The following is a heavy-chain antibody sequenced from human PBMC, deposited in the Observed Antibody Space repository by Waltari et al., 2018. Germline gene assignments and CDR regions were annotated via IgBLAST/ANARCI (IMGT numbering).Heavy chain of an antibody. D-gene: IGHD3-10*01. V-gene: IGHV3-74*01. J-gene: IGHJ4*02. Sequence: EAQLVESGGDVVQPGGSLRLSCVGSGFIFSTYWLHWLRQDPGKGLVWVSRITGDGALPFDADSVKGRSISSTDNSRNTVYLEMNTVRVEDTALYFCARGLGELLPFDFWGQGTMVTVSS. CDR1: GFIFSTYW. CDR2: ITGDGALP. CDR3: ARGLGELLPFDF.